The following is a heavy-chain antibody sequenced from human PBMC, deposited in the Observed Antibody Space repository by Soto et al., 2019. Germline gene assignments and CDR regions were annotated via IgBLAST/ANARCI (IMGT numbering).Heavy chain of an antibody. J-gene: IGHJ4*02. CDR1: GYTFSSYY. V-gene: IGHV1-46*01. CDR3: ARGPAPSSPSDFLDY. Sequence: ASVKVSCKASGYTFSSYYMHWVRQAPGQGLEWMGIINPSGGSTRYAQKFLGRVTMTRDTSTSTVYVELSSLRSDDTAVFYCARGPAPSSPSDFLDYWGQGTLVTVSS. D-gene: IGHD6-6*01. CDR2: INPSGGST.